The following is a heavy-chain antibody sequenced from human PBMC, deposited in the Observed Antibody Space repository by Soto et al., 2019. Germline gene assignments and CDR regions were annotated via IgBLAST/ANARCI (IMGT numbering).Heavy chain of an antibody. CDR3: IYRRQLYDYHGLDV. D-gene: IGHD1-1*01. Sequence: SGPTLVNPTQTLTLTCTFSGFSLTSGGVGVGWIGQPPGRPLEWLAAIYWNEDRRPSPSLESRLTITKDTSKNQVVLIMTNMDPVDTATYYCIYRRQLYDYHGLDVWGQGTTVTVS. CDR2: IYWNEDR. J-gene: IGHJ6*02. CDR1: GFSLTSGGVG. V-gene: IGHV2-5*01.